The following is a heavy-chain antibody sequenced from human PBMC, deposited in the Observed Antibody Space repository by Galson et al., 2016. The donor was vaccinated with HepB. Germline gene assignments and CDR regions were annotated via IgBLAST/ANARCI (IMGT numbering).Heavy chain of an antibody. J-gene: IGHJ4*02. Sequence: SPRLSCAASGLTFNKVWMSWVRQAAGKGLEWVGRVHSRTDGGTTDYAAPVKGRLIISRDDSKNTLYLQMNSLKIEDTAVYYCKTRIDPFAGDRWGQGTRVTVSS. V-gene: IGHV3-15*01. CDR3: KTRIDPFAGDR. D-gene: IGHD3-16*01. CDR2: VHSRTDGGTT. CDR1: GLTFNKVW.